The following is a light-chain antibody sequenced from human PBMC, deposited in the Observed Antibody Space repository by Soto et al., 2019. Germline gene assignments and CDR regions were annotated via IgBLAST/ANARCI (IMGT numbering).Light chain of an antibody. CDR2: AAS. V-gene: IGKV1-27*01. CDR3: QKYNSAPWT. CDR1: QGISYH. J-gene: IGKJ1*01. Sequence: DLQMTQSPSSLSASVGDRVTITCRASQGISYHVAWYQQKPGKAPKLLIYAASTLQSGVPSRFSGSGSGTDFTLTISSLQPEDVATYYCQKYNSAPWTFGQGTKVDIK.